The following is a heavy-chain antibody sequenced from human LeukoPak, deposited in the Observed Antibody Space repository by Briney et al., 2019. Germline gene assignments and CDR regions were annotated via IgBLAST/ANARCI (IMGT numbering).Heavy chain of an antibody. D-gene: IGHD3-10*01. CDR3: ALNYYGSEYSFDY. Sequence: PSETLSLTRAVYGGSFSGYYWSWIRQPPGKGLEWIGEINHSGSTNYNPSLKSRVTISVDTSKNQFSLKLRSVTAADTAVYYCALNYYGSEYSFDYWGQGTLVTVSS. CDR2: INHSGST. V-gene: IGHV4-34*01. J-gene: IGHJ4*02. CDR1: GGSFSGYY.